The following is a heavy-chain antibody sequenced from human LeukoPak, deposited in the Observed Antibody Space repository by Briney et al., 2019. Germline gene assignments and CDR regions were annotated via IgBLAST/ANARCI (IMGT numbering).Heavy chain of an antibody. D-gene: IGHD4-17*01. CDR2: IYTSGST. V-gene: IGHV4-61*02. CDR1: GGSISSGSYY. J-gene: IGHJ4*02. CDR3: ARSDTETPAYYFDY. Sequence: SETLSLTCTVSGGSISSGSYYWSWIRQPAGKGLEWIGRIYTSGSTNYNPSLKSRVTISVDTSKNQFSLKLSSVTAADTAVYYCARSDTETPAYYFDYWGQGTLVTVSS.